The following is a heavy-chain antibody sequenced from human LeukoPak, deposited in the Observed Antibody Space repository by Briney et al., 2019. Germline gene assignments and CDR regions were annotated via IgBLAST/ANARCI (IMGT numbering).Heavy chain of an antibody. D-gene: IGHD6-13*01. V-gene: IGHV3-23*01. Sequence: GGSLRLSCAVSGFTFSTYAMSWVRRAPGKGLEWVSAISGSGDSTYYADSVKGRFTISRDNSKNTLYLQMNSLKAEDTAVYYCAKDVAAAGTEYFQHWGQGTLVTASS. J-gene: IGHJ1*01. CDR1: GFTFSTYA. CDR3: AKDVAAAGTEYFQH. CDR2: ISGSGDST.